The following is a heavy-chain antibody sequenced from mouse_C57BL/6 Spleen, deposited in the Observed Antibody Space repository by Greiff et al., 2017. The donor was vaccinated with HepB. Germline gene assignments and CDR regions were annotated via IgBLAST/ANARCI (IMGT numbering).Heavy chain of an antibody. CDR3: ARERSPYYGSSWYFDV. CDR2: ISDGGCYT. V-gene: IGHV5-4*01. J-gene: IGHJ1*03. Sequence: EVQRVESGGGLVKPGGSLKLSCAASGFTFSSYAMSWVRQTPEKRLEWVATISDGGCYTYYPDNVKGRFTIYRDNAKNNLYLQMSHLKSEDTAMYYCARERSPYYGSSWYFDVWGTGTTVTVSS. D-gene: IGHD1-1*01. CDR1: GFTFSSYA.